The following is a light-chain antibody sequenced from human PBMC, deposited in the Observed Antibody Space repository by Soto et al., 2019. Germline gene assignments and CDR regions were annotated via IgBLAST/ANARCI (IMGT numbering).Light chain of an antibody. Sequence: QSALTQPASVSGSPGQSITISCTGTSSDVGGYNYVSWYQQHPGKAPKLMIYDVSNRPSGVSNRLSGSKSGNTASLTISGHQAEDEADYYCSSYTSSSTLLVFGGGTKLTVL. CDR3: SSYTSSSTLLV. CDR2: DVS. V-gene: IGLV2-14*01. J-gene: IGLJ2*01. CDR1: SSDVGGYNY.